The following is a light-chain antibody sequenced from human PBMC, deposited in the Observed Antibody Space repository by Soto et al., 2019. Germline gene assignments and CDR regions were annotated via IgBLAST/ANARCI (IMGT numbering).Light chain of an antibody. CDR2: GAS. Sequence: EIVMTQSPATLSVSPGERATLSCRASQSVSSNLAWYQQKPGQAPRLIIYGASTRATGIPARFSGSGSVTEFTLTISSLQSEDFAVYYCQQYGSSPWTFGQGTKVEIK. V-gene: IGKV3-15*01. J-gene: IGKJ1*01. CDR3: QQYGSSPWT. CDR1: QSVSSN.